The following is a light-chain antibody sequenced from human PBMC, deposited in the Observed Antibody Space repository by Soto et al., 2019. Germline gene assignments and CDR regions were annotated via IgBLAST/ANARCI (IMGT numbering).Light chain of an antibody. V-gene: IGKV1-5*03. Sequence: DIQMTQAPSTLSASVGDRVTITGRASQSINSWLAWYPQKPGKAPRLLFYRASSFEGGVPSRFSGSGSGAEFTLTISSLQPDDFATYFCQHYDSYSGTFGPGTKVDIK. J-gene: IGKJ3*01. CDR2: RAS. CDR1: QSINSW. CDR3: QHYDSYSGT.